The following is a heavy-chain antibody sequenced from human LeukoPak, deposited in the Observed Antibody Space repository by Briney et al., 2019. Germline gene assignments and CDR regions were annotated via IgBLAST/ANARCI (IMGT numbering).Heavy chain of an antibody. Sequence: PSETLSLTCAVYGGSFSGYYWSWIRQPPGKGLEWIGEINHSGTTNYNPSLKSRVTISVDTSKNQFSLKLSSVTAADTAVYYCARGDKLRSAFDYWGQGTLVTVSS. CDR2: INHSGTT. CDR3: ARGDKLRSAFDY. V-gene: IGHV4-34*01. D-gene: IGHD4-17*01. CDR1: GGSFSGYY. J-gene: IGHJ4*02.